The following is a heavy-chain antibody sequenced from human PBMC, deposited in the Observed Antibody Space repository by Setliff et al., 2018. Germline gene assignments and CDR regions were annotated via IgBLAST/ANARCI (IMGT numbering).Heavy chain of an antibody. CDR2: IMPGRDT. CDR3: ARHATYYYGSGNLPFDS. J-gene: IGHJ4*02. CDR1: DDSLSGYY. Sequence: PSETLSLTCAVYDDSLSGYYWRWIRQSPKKGLEWIGEIMPGRDTLYSPSLESRLTITIDTSKSQFALKLSSVTAADTAVYYCARHATYYYGSGNLPFDSWGQGTLVTVSS. V-gene: IGHV4-34*12. D-gene: IGHD3-10*01.